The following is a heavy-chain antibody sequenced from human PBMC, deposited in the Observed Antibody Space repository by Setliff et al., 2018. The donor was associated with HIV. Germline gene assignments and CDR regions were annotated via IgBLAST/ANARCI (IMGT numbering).Heavy chain of an antibody. V-gene: IGHV4-39*01. D-gene: IGHD6-13*01. J-gene: IGHJ6*03. CDR2: MSHSGST. Sequence: PSETLSLTCSVSGGSISSATYYWGWIRQPPGKGLEWIGSMSHSGSTLYNPSLSSRLTISVDTSKNHVSLRLSSVTAADTGVYYCARHRDPPGTSWIYYYYYMDLWGEGTTVTVSS. CDR1: GGSISSATYY. CDR3: ARHRDPPGTSWIYYYYYMDL.